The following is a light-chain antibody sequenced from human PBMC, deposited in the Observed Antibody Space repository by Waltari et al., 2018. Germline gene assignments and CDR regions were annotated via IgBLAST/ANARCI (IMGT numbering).Light chain of an antibody. CDR3: QQYNNWPRT. CDR1: QSVSSN. Sequence: EIVMTQSPATLSVSPGERATPSCRASQSVSSNLAWYQQKPGQAPRLLIYGASTRATGIPARFSGSGSGTEFTLTISSMQSEDFAVYDCQQYNNWPRTFGQGTKVEIK. J-gene: IGKJ1*01. CDR2: GAS. V-gene: IGKV3-15*01.